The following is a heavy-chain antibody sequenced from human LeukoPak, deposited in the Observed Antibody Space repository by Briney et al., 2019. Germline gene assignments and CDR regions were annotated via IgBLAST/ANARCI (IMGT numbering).Heavy chain of an antibody. CDR3: ARVWGIAAAASFDP. Sequence: SETLSLTCTVSGGSISSYYWSWIRQPPGKGLEWIGYIYYSGSTNYNPSLKSRVTISVDTSKNQFSLKLRSVTAADTAVYYCARVWGIAAAASFDPWGQGTLVTVSS. D-gene: IGHD6-13*01. J-gene: IGHJ5*02. CDR2: IYYSGST. V-gene: IGHV4-59*01. CDR1: GGSISSYY.